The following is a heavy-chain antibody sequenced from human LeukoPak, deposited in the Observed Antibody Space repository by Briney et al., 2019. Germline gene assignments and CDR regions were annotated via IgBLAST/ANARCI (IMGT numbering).Heavy chain of an antibody. CDR2: IHYSGST. D-gene: IGHD6-19*01. CDR3: ARHGGGSGWRVDWYFDL. CDR1: GGSISSSTYY. Sequence: SETLSLTCTVSGGSISSSTYYWGWIAQPPGKGLEWIGSIHYSGSTYDNPSLKSRVTISADTSKNQFSLRLSSVAAADTAVYYCARHGGGSGWRVDWYFDLWGRGTLVTGSS. V-gene: IGHV4-39*01. J-gene: IGHJ2*01.